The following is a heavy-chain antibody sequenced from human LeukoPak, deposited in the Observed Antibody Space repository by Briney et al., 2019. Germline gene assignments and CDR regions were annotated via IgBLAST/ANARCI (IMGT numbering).Heavy chain of an antibody. J-gene: IGHJ5*02. CDR1: GFTFSSYG. V-gene: IGHV3-30*02. D-gene: IGHD2-2*01. CDR2: IRYDGSNK. CDR3: ANLGGVVVPAAINNWFDP. Sequence: PGGSLRLSCAASGFTFSSYGMHWVRQAPGKGLEWVAFIRYDGSNKYYADSVKGRFTISRDNSKNTLYLQMNSLSAEDTAVYYCANLGGVVVPAAINNWFDPWGQGTLVTVSS.